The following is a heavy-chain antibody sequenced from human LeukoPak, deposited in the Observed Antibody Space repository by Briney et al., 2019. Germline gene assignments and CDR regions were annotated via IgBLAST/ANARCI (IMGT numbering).Heavy chain of an antibody. CDR1: GFTFSSYG. D-gene: IGHD2-2*01. Sequence: PGGSLRLSCAASGFTFSSYGMHWVRQAPGKGLEWVAFIRYDGSNKYYADSVKGRFTISRDNSKNTLYLQMNSLRAEDTAVYYCAKDPGTSWKCYSDYWGQGTLVTVSS. J-gene: IGHJ4*02. CDR3: AKDPGTSWKCYSDY. V-gene: IGHV3-30*02. CDR2: IRYDGSNK.